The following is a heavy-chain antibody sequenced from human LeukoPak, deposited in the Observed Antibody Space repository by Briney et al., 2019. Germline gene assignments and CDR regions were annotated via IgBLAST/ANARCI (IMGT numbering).Heavy chain of an antibody. D-gene: IGHD6-19*01. V-gene: IGHV3-21*01. CDR3: AREVRYHRSGWYDY. Sequence: PGGSLRLSCAASGFTFSSYSMNWVRQAPGKGLEWVSSISSSSSYIYYADSVKGRFTISRDNAKNSLYLQMNSLRAEDTAVYYCAREVRYHRSGWYDYWGQGTLVTVSS. CDR1: GFTFSSYS. CDR2: ISSSSSYI. J-gene: IGHJ4*02.